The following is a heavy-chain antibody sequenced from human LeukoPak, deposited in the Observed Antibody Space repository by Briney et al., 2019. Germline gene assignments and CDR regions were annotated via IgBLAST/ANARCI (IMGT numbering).Heavy chain of an antibody. V-gene: IGHV3-30*18. D-gene: IGHD3-10*01. J-gene: IGHJ6*02. CDR3: AKDLRYYGSAPFYGMDV. Sequence: QPGGSLRLSCAASGFTFSSYGMHWVRQAPGKGLEWVAVISNDGSNKYYADSVKGRFTISRDNSKNTLYLQMNSLRAEDTAVYYCAKDLRYYGSAPFYGMDVWGQGTMVTVSS. CDR1: GFTFSSYG. CDR2: ISNDGSNK.